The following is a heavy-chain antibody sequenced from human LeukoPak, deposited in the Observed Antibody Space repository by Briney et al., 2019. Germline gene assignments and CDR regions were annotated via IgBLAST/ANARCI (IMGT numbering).Heavy chain of an antibody. CDR1: GGSFSGYY. V-gene: IGHV4-34*01. D-gene: IGHD2-21*02. Sequence: SETLSLTCAVYGGSFSGYYWSWIRQPPGKGLEWIGSIYHSGRTYYNPSHKTRVTISIDTSKNQFSLKLTSVTASDTAVYFCARHVGDNLWYFDYWGQGTLVTVSS. J-gene: IGHJ4*02. CDR2: IYHSGRT. CDR3: ARHVGDNLWYFDY.